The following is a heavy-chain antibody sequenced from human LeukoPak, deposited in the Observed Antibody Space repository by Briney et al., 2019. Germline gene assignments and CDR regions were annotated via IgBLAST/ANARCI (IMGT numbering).Heavy chain of an antibody. Sequence: AAVKVSCKGSGYTFTSYDITWVRPPPAQELEWMGCINPNSGNTGYAQMFQGRVTITRNTSISTAYMEMSSLRSEDTAVYYCARGRYSRYCSSTRCYGGADIDYWGRGTLVTVTS. J-gene: IGHJ4*02. CDR1: GYTFTSYD. CDR3: ARGRYSRYCSSTRCYGGADIDY. D-gene: IGHD2-2*01. CDR2: INPNSGNT. V-gene: IGHV1-8*03.